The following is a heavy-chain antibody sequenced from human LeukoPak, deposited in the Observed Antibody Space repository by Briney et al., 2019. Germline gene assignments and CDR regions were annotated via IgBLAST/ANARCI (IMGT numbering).Heavy chain of an antibody. CDR1: GFTFSDYY. Sequence: PGGSLRLSCAASGFTFSDYYMSWIRQAPGKGLEWVSYISSSGSIIYYADSVKGRFTISRDNAKNSMYLQMNSLRAEDTAVYYCARGKYDSSPFLQHWGQGTLVTVSS. J-gene: IGHJ1*01. CDR2: ISSSGSII. D-gene: IGHD3-22*01. V-gene: IGHV3-11*01. CDR3: ARGKYDSSPFLQH.